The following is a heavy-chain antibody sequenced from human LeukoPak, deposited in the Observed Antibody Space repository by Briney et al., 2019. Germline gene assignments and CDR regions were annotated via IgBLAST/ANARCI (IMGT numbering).Heavy chain of an antibody. CDR3: ARLEAYSSGWYVHDAFDI. D-gene: IGHD6-19*01. CDR1: GGSISSSSYY. J-gene: IGHJ3*02. V-gene: IGHV4-39*01. Sequence: SETLSLTCTVSGGSISSSSYYWGWIRQPPGKGLEWIGNIYYSGSTYYNPSLKSRVTISVDTSKNQFSLKLSSVTAADTAVYYCARLEAYSSGWYVHDAFDIWGQGTMVTVSS. CDR2: IYYSGST.